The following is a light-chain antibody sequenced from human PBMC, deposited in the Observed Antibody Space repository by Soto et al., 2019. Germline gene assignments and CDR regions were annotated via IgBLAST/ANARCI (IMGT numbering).Light chain of an antibody. CDR1: SSDVGAYDY. Sequence: QSALTQPASVSGSPGQSIPISCTGTSSDVGAYDYVTWYQQHPDRAPRLVIYEVSNRPSGVSNRFSGSKSVNTATLSISGLQAEDEADYYCASHTTTNTRVFGTGTRSPS. CDR3: ASHTTTNTRV. CDR2: EVS. V-gene: IGLV2-14*03. J-gene: IGLJ1*01.